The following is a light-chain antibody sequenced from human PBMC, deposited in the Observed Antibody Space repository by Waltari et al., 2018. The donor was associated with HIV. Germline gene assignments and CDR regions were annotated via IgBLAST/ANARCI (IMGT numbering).Light chain of an antibody. V-gene: IGKV3-15*01. CDR2: GAS. Sequence: EIVMTQSPATLSVSPGERATLSCRASQTIRTNLAWYQQKPGQAPRLRIFGASTRATDIPTRFSGSGSGTEFTLTISSLQSEDFAVYFCQQYSNWPPLTFGGGTKVEIK. CDR3: QQYSNWPPLT. CDR1: QTIRTN. J-gene: IGKJ4*01.